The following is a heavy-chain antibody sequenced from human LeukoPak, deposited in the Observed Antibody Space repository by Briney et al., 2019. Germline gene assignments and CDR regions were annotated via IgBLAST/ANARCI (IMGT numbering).Heavy chain of an antibody. CDR1: GGSISSSSYY. D-gene: IGHD6-13*01. Sequence: PSETLSLTCTVSGGSISSSSYYWGWMRQPPGKGLEWIGSIYYSGSTYYNPSLKSRVTISVDTTKNQFSLKLSSVTAADTAVYYCARGRPDRIAAVVGNFDYWGQGTLVTVSS. J-gene: IGHJ4*02. CDR3: ARGRPDRIAAVVGNFDY. V-gene: IGHV4-39*07. CDR2: IYYSGST.